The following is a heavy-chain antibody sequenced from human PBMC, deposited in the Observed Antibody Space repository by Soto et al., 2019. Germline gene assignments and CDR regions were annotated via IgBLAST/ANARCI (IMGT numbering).Heavy chain of an antibody. CDR1: AGTPSSCR. D-gene: IGHD2-15*01. CDR2: TSYTGNT. CDR3: SRDMHAPFTPFFAS. Sequence: GSAGTPSSCRWRWFRHFPGKGLEWIAYTSYTGNTNYNPSLQSRVTISMDTSKNQLSLKFTSMTAADTAVYYFSRDMHAPFTPFFASWGQ. V-gene: IGHV4-59*01. J-gene: IGHJ5*02.